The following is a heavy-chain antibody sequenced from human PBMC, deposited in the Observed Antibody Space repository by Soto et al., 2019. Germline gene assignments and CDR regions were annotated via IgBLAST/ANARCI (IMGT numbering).Heavy chain of an antibody. Sequence: XQTLSLTFAISGDSFSSNIAAWNWIRQSPSRGLEWLGRTYYRSKWYNDYAVSVKSRITINPDTSKKQFSLQLNSVTPEDTAVYYCARENGIEAAGTPKYFDYWGQGTLVTVSS. CDR2: TYYRSKWYN. CDR1: GDSFSSNIAA. J-gene: IGHJ4*02. D-gene: IGHD6-13*01. V-gene: IGHV6-1*01. CDR3: ARENGIEAAGTPKYFDY.